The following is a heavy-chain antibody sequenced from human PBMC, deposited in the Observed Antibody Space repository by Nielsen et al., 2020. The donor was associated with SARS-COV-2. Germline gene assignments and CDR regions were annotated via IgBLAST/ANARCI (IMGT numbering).Heavy chain of an antibody. V-gene: IGHV3-73*01. CDR3: TRVKPIIDSWFDAFEI. CDR2: IRSKTHSYET. J-gene: IGHJ3*02. Sequence: GESLKISCAASGFSFSDSGMHWVRQASGKGLEWVGRIRSKTHSYETVYAASVRDRFTISRDDSKNTAYLQMNSLKTEDTSVYFCTRVKPIIDSWFDAFEIWGQGTMVTVSS. CDR1: GFSFSDSG. D-gene: IGHD6-13*01.